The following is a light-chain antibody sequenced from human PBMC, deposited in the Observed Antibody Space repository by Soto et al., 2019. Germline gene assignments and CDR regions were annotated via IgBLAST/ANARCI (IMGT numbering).Light chain of an antibody. J-gene: IGLJ1*01. CDR1: SSDIGGYNF. CDR3: FSSTSSTTNV. CDR2: EVT. Sequence: QSALTQPASVSGSPGQSITISCAGTSSDIGGYNFVSWYQQHPGKAPKLMIFEVTKPPSGVSNRFSGSTSGNTASLTISGLQAEDEADYYCFSSTSSTTNVFGSGTKVTVL. V-gene: IGLV2-14*01.